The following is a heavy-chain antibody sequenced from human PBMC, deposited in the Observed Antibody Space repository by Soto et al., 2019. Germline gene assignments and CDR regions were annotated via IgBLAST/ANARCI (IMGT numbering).Heavy chain of an antibody. V-gene: IGHV4-59*01. CDR3: ARGSTIFGFDY. CDR1: GGSISSYY. D-gene: IGHD3-3*01. J-gene: IGHJ4*02. Sequence: QVQLQESGPGLVKPSETLSLTCTVSGGSISSYYWSWIRQPPGKGLEWIGYIYYSGSTNYNPSLKSRVTISVDTSKNQFSLKLSSVTAADTAVYYCARGSTIFGFDYWGQGTLVTVSS. CDR2: IYYSGST.